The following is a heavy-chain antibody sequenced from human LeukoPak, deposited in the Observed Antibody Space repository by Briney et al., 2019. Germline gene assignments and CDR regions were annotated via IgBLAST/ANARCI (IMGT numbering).Heavy chain of an antibody. Sequence: SETLSLTCTVSGGSISSSSYYWGWIRQPPGKGLEWIGSIYYSGSTYYNPSLKSRVTISVDTSKNQFSLKLSSATAADTAVYYCARDIVGARWVYYFDYWGQGTLVTVSS. J-gene: IGHJ4*02. CDR2: IYYSGST. D-gene: IGHD1-26*01. CDR3: ARDIVGARWVYYFDY. V-gene: IGHV4-39*07. CDR1: GGSISSSSYY.